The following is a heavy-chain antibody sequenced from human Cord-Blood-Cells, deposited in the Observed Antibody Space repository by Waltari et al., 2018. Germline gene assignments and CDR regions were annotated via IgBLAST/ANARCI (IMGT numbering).Heavy chain of an antibody. CDR3: AREREWELFDY. J-gene: IGHJ4*02. CDR2: INPNSGGT. Sequence: QLQLVQSGAAVKHPGASVTLSCTAPRYTSPGYYMHWVRQAPGQGLEWMGWINPNSGGTNYAQKFQGRVTMTRDTSISTAYMELSRLRSDDTAVYFCAREREWELFDYWGQGTLVTVSS. V-gene: IGHV1-2*02. D-gene: IGHD1-26*01. CDR1: RYTSPGYY.